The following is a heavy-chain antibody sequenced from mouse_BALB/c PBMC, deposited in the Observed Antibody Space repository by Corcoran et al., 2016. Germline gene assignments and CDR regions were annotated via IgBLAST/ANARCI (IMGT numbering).Heavy chain of an antibody. Sequence: EVQLQQSGAELVKPGASVKLSCTASGFNIKDTYMHWVKQRPEQGLEWIGRIDPANGNTKYDPKFQGKATITADTSSNTAYLQSSSLTSEDTAVYYCARWDWYFDVWGAGTTVTVSS. CDR2: IDPANGNT. CDR1: GFNIKDTY. V-gene: IGHV14-3*02. CDR3: ARWDWYFDV. J-gene: IGHJ1*01.